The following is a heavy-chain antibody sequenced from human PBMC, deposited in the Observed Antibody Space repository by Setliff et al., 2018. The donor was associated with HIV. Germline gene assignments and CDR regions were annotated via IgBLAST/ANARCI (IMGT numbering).Heavy chain of an antibody. CDR2: IPYSGST. CDR3: ARSPVVTPEYYFDY. J-gene: IGHJ4*02. CDR1: GGSISSSSYY. V-gene: IGHV4-39*07. D-gene: IGHD2-21*02. Sequence: SETLSLTCTVSGGSISSSSYYWGWIRQPPGKGLEWVVSIPYSGSTYYNPSLKSRVSLSVDTSKNQFSLNLSSVTAADTAVYYCARSPVVTPEYYFDYWGQGTLVTVSS.